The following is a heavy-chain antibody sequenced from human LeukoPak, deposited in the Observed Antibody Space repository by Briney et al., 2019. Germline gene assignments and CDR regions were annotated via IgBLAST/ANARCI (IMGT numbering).Heavy chain of an antibody. CDR2: IYYGGST. CDR1: GGSIRRSAYY. D-gene: IGHD3-3*01. J-gene: IGHJ5*01. V-gene: IGHV4-39*01. CDR3: AKSSGMVIHNWFDS. Sequence: SEPLSLTCTVSGGSIRRSAYYWGWIRQPPGKGLEWIGSIYYGGSTYYNPSLKSRVTISIDTSKNQFSLNLTSVTAAASGVYYCAKSSGMVIHNWFDSWGQGTLVTVSS.